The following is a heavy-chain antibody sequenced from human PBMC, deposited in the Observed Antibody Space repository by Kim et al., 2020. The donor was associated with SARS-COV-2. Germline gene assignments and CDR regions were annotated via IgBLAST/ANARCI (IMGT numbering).Heavy chain of an antibody. CDR3: ARVGIVVSGFDY. D-gene: IGHD3-22*01. V-gene: IGHV1-3*01. CDR1: GYTFTSYA. J-gene: IGHJ4*02. CDR2: INGGNGNT. Sequence: ASVKVSCKASGYTFTSYAMHWVRQAPGQRLEWMGWINGGNGNTKYSQKFQGRVTIIRDTSASTAYMELSSPRSEDTAVYYCARVGIVVSGFDYWGQGTLVTVSS.